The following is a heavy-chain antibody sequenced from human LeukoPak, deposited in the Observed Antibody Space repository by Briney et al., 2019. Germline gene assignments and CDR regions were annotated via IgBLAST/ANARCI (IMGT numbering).Heavy chain of an antibody. Sequence: GASVKVSCKASGYTFTGYYMHWVRQAPGQGLEWMGRINPNSGGTNYAQKFQGRVTITRNTSISTAYMELSSLRSEDTAVYYCARCRFGSTSCYKAFWFDPWGQGTLVTVSS. J-gene: IGHJ5*02. D-gene: IGHD2-2*02. CDR2: INPNSGGT. CDR1: GYTFTGYY. V-gene: IGHV1-2*06. CDR3: ARCRFGSTSCYKAFWFDP.